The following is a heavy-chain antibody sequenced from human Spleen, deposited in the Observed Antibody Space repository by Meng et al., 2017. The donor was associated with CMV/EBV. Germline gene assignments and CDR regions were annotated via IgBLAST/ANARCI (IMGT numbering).Heavy chain of an antibody. V-gene: IGHV3-21*01. Sequence: GESLKISCAASGFTFSSYSMNWVRQAPGKGLEWVSSISSSSSYIYYADSVKGRFTISRDNAKNSLYLQMNSLRAEDTAVYYCARGSGGSSGGFDYWGQGTLVTVSS. CDR2: ISSSSSYI. CDR3: ARGSGGSSGGFDY. CDR1: GFTFSSYS. J-gene: IGHJ4*02. D-gene: IGHD3-10*01.